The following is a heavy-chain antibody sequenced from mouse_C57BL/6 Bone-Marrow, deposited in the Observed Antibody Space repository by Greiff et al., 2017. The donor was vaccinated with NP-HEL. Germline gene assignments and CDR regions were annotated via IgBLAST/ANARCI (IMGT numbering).Heavy chain of an antibody. CDR1: GYTFTSYW. CDR2: IYPGSGST. J-gene: IGHJ1*03. V-gene: IGHV1-55*01. Sequence: QVQLQQPGAELVKPGASVKMSCKASGYTFTSYWIAWVKQRPGQGLEWIGDIYPGSGSTNYNEKFKSKATLTVDTSSSTAYMQLSSLTSEDSAVYYCVSSSHWYFDVWGTGTTVTVSS. CDR3: VSSSHWYFDV. D-gene: IGHD1-1*01.